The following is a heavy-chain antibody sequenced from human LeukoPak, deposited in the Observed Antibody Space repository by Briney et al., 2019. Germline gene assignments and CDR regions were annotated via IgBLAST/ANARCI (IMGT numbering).Heavy chain of an antibody. CDR3: ARGHSTSSPYFCNGMDV. CDR2: IYYSGNT. D-gene: IGHD6-6*01. Sequence: SETLSLTCTVAGGSISSGAYWWTWIRQDPVKGLEWNGYIYYSGNTYYNPSLRSRVNISVDTSKNQFSLNLNSVTAADTAVYFCARGHSTSSPYFCNGMDVWGQGTTVTVSS. J-gene: IGHJ6*02. CDR1: GGSISSGAYW. V-gene: IGHV4-31*03.